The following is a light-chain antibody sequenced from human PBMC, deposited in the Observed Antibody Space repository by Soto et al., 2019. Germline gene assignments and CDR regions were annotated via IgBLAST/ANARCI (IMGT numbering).Light chain of an antibody. Sequence: EIVLMQSPGTLSLSPGEGATLSCRASKSVNNNYLAWYQQRPGQAPTVLIFDTSRRATGVPDRFSGSGSGTEFTLRISRVEPDDFAVYYCQQYGSSQFTFGPGTKVNIK. CDR3: QQYGSSQFT. CDR2: DTS. CDR1: KSVNNNY. J-gene: IGKJ3*01. V-gene: IGKV3-20*01.